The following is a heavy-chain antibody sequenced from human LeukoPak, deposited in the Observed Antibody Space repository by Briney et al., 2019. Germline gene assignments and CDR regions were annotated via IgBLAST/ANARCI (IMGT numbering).Heavy chain of an antibody. CDR1: GFTFSSYS. V-gene: IGHV3-21*01. CDR3: ARGPTATAGFDY. Sequence: GGSLRLSCAASGFTFSSYSMNWVRQAPGKGLEWVSSISSSSSYIYYADSVKGRFTISRDNAKNSLYLQMNSLRAEDTAVYYCARGPTATAGFDYWGQGTLVTVSS. D-gene: IGHD4-11*01. J-gene: IGHJ4*02. CDR2: ISSSSSYI.